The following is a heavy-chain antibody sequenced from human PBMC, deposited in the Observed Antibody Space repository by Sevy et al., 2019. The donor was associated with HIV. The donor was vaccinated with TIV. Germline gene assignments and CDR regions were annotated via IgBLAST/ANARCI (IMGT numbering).Heavy chain of an antibody. V-gene: IGHV3-30*18. Sequence: GGSLRLSCAASGFTFSSYGMHWVRQAPGKGLEWVAVISYDGSNKYYADSVKGRFTISRDNSKNTLYLQMNSLRAGDTAVYYCAKGDESYSSSWANYFDYWGQGTLVTVSS. CDR3: AKGDESYSSSWANYFDY. D-gene: IGHD6-13*01. J-gene: IGHJ4*02. CDR1: GFTFSSYG. CDR2: ISYDGSNK.